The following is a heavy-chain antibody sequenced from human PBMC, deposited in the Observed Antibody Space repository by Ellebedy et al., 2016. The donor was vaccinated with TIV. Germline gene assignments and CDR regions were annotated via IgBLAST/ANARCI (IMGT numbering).Heavy chain of an antibody. CDR3: ASGSSGWIRSAYFGI. CDR2: IYSDDKT. V-gene: IGHV3-53*05. D-gene: IGHD6-19*01. CDR1: GFTANGNH. J-gene: IGHJ4*02. Sequence: GESLKISCAVSGFTANGNHMSWVRQAPGKGLEWVSLIYSDDKTFHADPVKGRFTISRDNSKDTLYLQMNTLRAEDTAVYYCASGSSGWIRSAYFGIWGQGTLVTVSS.